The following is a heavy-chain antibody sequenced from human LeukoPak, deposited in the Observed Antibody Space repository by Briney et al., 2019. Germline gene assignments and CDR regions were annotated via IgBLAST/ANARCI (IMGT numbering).Heavy chain of an antibody. CDR1: GPTVSTSY. D-gene: IGHD2-2*01. CDR3: ARGLGYCTSTTCLLPFDY. V-gene: IGHV3-53*03. Sequence: PGRSQTLSWAVSGPTVSTSYTSCVRHPPGKWLECVAVIYSGGSTYYADSVKGRFTVSRDNSKNTLYLQMNSLRAEDTAMYYCARGLGYCTSTTCLLPFDYWGQGTLVTVSS. CDR2: IYSGGST. J-gene: IGHJ4*02.